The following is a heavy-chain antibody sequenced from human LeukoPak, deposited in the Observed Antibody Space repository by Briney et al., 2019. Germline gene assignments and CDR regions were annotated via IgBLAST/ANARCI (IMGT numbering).Heavy chain of an antibody. J-gene: IGHJ4*02. Sequence: ASVKVSCKASGYTFTGYYMHWVRQAPGQGLEWMGWINPNSGGTNYAQKFQGRVTMTRDTSISTAYMELSRLRSDDTAVYYCARFSYDILTGYYSSVDYWGQGTLVTVSS. D-gene: IGHD3-9*01. V-gene: IGHV1-2*02. CDR2: INPNSGGT. CDR3: ARFSYDILTGYYSSVDY. CDR1: GYTFTGYY.